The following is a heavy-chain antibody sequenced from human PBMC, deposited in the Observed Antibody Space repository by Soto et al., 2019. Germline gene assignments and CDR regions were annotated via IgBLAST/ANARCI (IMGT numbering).Heavy chain of an antibody. D-gene: IGHD3-9*01. CDR2: IYNRGNT. V-gene: IGHV4-59*08. CDR3: ARHPAYYHILSDYTTYYFDS. Sequence: SETLSLTCTVSGGSISSYYWSWIRLPPGKGLEWIGYIYNRGNTDYNPPLKSRVTISLDTPKNQFSLNLSSVTAAATAVYYCARHPAYYHILSDYTTYYFDSWGQGILVTVSS. J-gene: IGHJ4*02. CDR1: GGSISSYY.